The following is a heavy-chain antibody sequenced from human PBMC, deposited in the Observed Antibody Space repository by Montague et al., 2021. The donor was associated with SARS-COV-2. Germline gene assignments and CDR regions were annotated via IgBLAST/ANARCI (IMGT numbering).Heavy chain of an antibody. D-gene: IGHD3-22*01. V-gene: IGHV4-59*01. J-gene: IGHJ3*02. Sequence: SETLSLTCTVSGGSISSYYWSWIRQPPVKGLEWIGYIYYSGSTNYNPSLKSRVTISVDTSKNQFSLKLSSVTAADTAVYYCARGGYYDYAFDIWGQGTMVTVSS. CDR1: GGSISSYY. CDR3: ARGGYYDYAFDI. CDR2: IYYSGST.